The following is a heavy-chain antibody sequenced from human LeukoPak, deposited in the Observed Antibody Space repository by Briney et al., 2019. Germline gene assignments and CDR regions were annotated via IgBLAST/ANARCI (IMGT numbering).Heavy chain of an antibody. J-gene: IGHJ3*02. CDR2: IYPGDSDT. CDR1: GYSFTSYW. D-gene: IGHD3-16*02. Sequence: GASLQISCKGSGYSFTSYWIGWVRQMPGKGLEWMGIIYPGDSDTRYSPSFQGQVTISADKSISTAYLQWSSLKASDTAMYYCARQGSMITFGGVIVHDAFDIWGQGTMVTVSS. V-gene: IGHV5-51*01. CDR3: ARQGSMITFGGVIVHDAFDI.